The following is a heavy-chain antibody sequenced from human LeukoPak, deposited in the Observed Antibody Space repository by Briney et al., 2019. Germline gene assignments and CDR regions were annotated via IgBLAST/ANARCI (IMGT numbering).Heavy chain of an antibody. CDR1: GFTFSSYA. D-gene: IGHD2-21*02. CDR3: ARFRTWGDKAFDY. V-gene: IGHV3-30*04. J-gene: IGHJ4*02. Sequence: GGSLRLSCAASGFTFSSYATHWVRQAPGKGLEWVAVISYDGSNKYYADSVKGRFTISRDNAKNSLYLQMNSLRAEDTAVYYCARFRTWGDKAFDYWGQGALVTVSS. CDR2: ISYDGSNK.